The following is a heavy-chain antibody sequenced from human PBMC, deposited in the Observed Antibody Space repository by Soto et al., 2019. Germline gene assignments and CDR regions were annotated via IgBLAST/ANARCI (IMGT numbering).Heavy chain of an antibody. J-gene: IGHJ4*02. V-gene: IGHV4-34*01. CDR2: INHSGRT. Sequence: SETLSLTCAVYGGSISGHYWNWIRQPPGKGLEWIGEINHSGRTNYNPSLKSRVTISVDTSKNQFSLNLGSVTASDTAVYYCARGNIAASLVYWGQGTLVTVSS. CDR3: ARGNIAASLVY. D-gene: IGHD6-13*01. CDR1: GGSISGHY.